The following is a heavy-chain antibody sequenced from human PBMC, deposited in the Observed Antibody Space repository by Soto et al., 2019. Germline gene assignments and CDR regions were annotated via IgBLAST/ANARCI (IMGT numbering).Heavy chain of an antibody. J-gene: IGHJ4*02. CDR3: VKDKGAAAGFDY. CDR2: ISYEGSEK. D-gene: IGHD6-13*01. Sequence: ESGGGVVQPGRSLRLSCAASGFTFSNNGMHWVRQAPGKGLEWMGVISYEGSEKYYAGSVKGRFTISRDNSKNTLYLQMDTLRAEDTAIYSCVKDKGAAAGFDYGGQGTLVTVSS. V-gene: IGHV3-30*18. CDR1: GFTFSNNG.